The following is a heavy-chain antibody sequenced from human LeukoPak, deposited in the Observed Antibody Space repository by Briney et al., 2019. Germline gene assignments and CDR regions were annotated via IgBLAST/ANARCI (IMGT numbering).Heavy chain of an antibody. J-gene: IGHJ6*02. D-gene: IGHD3-10*01. CDR2: ISWNSGSI. Sequence: GRSLRLSCAASGFTFDDYAMHWVRQAPGKGLEWVSGISWNSGSIGYADSVKGRFTISRDNAKNSLYLQMNSLRAEDTALYYCAKDKGFGSNYYYGMDVWGQGTTVTVSS. CDR1: GFTFDDYA. V-gene: IGHV3-9*01. CDR3: AKDKGFGSNYYYGMDV.